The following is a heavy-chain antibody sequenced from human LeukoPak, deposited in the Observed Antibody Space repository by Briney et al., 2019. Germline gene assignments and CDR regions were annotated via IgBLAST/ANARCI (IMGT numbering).Heavy chain of an antibody. Sequence: PSETLSLTCAVYGGSFSGYYWSWIRQPPGKGLEWIGEINHSGSTNYNLSLKSRVTISVDTSKNQFSLKLSSVTAADTAVYYCARGGYGDHRFLDKYYYGMDVWGQGTTVTVSS. J-gene: IGHJ6*02. CDR2: INHSGST. V-gene: IGHV4-34*01. CDR1: GGSFSGYY. CDR3: ARGGYGDHRFLDKYYYGMDV. D-gene: IGHD4-17*01.